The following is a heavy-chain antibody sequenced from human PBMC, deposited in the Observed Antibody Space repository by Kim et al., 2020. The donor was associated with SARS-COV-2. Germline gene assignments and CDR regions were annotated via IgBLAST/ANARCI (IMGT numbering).Heavy chain of an antibody. CDR2: IMWNSGGT. CDR3: TKDVLAGGADV. V-gene: IGHV3-9*01. CDR1: GFTFNDHA. Sequence: GASLRLSCIASGFTFNDHAMHWVRQAPGKGLEWVSGIMWNSGGTGYADSVKGRFTTSIDTAKNSLYLQMNSLRPEDTALYYCTKDVLAGGADVWGQGTAVIVSS. J-gene: IGHJ6*02. D-gene: IGHD3-3*02.